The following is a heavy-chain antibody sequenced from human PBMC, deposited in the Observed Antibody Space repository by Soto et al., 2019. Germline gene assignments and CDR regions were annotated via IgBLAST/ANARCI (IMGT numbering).Heavy chain of an antibody. Sequence: QITLKESGPPLVKPTQTLTLTCSFSGFSLTTDGVGVGWVRQPPGEALEWLALIYWDDDERYSPSLKNRLTITKNPSKNQLVLIMTHTDPVDTATYYCAHSRKLRTEDGQVVDFDYWGQGTLVTVSS. CDR3: AHSRKLRTEDGQVVDFDY. CDR2: IYWDDDE. D-gene: IGHD2-15*01. V-gene: IGHV2-5*02. CDR1: GFSLTTDGVG. J-gene: IGHJ4*02.